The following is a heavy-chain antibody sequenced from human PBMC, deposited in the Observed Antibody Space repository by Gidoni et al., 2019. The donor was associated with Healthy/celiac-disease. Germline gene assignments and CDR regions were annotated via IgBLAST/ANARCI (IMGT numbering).Heavy chain of an antibody. J-gene: IGHJ6*03. CDR1: GFTFSDYY. Sequence: QVQLVESGGGFVKPGGSLRLSCAASGFTFSDYYMSWIRQAPGKGLEWVSYISSSGSTIYYADSVKGRFTISRDNAKNSLYLQMNSLRAEDTAVYYCASTNSSSWYDYYYMDVWGKGTTVTVSS. V-gene: IGHV3-11*01. D-gene: IGHD6-13*01. CDR2: ISSSGSTI. CDR3: ASTNSSSWYDYYYMDV.